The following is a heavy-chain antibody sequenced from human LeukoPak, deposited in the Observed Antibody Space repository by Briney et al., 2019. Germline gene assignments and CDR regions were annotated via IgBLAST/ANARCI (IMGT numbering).Heavy chain of an antibody. J-gene: IGHJ4*02. Sequence: EGSLRLSCAASGFTFSSYAMHWVRQAPGKGLEWVAVISYDIYSKYYADSVRGRFTISRDNSENTLYLQMNSPRGEDTAVYYCARDAWSVRSYFDYWGQGTLVTVSS. CDR1: GFTFSSYA. V-gene: IGHV3-30*01. CDR3: ARDAWSVRSYFDY. CDR2: ISYDIYSK. D-gene: IGHD2-8*01.